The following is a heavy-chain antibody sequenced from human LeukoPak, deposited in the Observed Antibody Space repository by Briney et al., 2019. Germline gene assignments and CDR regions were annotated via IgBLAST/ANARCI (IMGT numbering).Heavy chain of an antibody. Sequence: SETLSLTGTVPGVFISGCYWCFLRQPPGKGLEWIGNIYYSGSTNYNPSLKSRVTISVDTSKNQFSLKLSSVTAADTAVYFCARHGDSRNYLYHFDYGGQGTLVTVSS. J-gene: IGHJ4*02. CDR1: GVFISGCY. CDR3: ARHGDSRNYLYHFDY. V-gene: IGHV4-59*08. CDR2: IYYSGST. D-gene: IGHD1-7*01.